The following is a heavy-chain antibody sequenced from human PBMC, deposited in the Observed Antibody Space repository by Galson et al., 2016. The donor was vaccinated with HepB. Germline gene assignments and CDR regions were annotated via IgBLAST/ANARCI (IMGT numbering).Heavy chain of an antibody. J-gene: IGHJ6*04. CDR3: ASKGAADWKHYYYNGLDV. CDR2: ISGSGDTI. V-gene: IGHV3-11*01. D-gene: IGHD1-1*01. Sequence: SLRLSCAASGFTFSDYYMNWIRQAPGKGLEWISYISGSGDTIFYTDSVKGRFTISRDNAKKSLYLQMDSLRAEDTAVYYCASKGAADWKHYYYNGLDVWGVGTTVIVSS. CDR1: GFTFSDYY.